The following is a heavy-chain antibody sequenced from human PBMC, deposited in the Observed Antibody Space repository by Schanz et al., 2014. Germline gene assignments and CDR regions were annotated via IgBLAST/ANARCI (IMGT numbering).Heavy chain of an antibody. D-gene: IGHD6-6*01. V-gene: IGHV1-18*01. CDR1: GGTFSSDT. Sequence: QVHLVQSGAEVKKPGSSVKVSCKASGGTFSSDTISWVRQAPGQGLEWMGWISAYNGHTDYAQKLQGRVTLNTYTSTSTAYMDLRSLRSDDTAVYYCARDQSPYTNSSDVRYVDYWGQGSLVTVSS. CDR2: ISAYNGHT. J-gene: IGHJ4*02. CDR3: ARDQSPYTNSSDVRYVDY.